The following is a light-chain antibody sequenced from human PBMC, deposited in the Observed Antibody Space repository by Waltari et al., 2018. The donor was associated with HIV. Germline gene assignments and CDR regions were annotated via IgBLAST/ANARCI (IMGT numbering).Light chain of an antibody. CDR1: PSVSSY. CDR3: QQRANWPLT. J-gene: IGKJ4*01. Sequence: EIVLTQSPATLSLSPGERATLSCRASPSVSSYLAWYQQKPGQPPRLLIYDASNRATGIPARFSGSGSGTDFTLTITSLEPEDFAVYYCQQRANWPLTFGGGTKVEIK. V-gene: IGKV3-11*01. CDR2: DAS.